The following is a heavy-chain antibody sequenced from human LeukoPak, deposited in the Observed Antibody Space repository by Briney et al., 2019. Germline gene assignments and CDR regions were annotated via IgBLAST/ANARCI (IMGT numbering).Heavy chain of an antibody. J-gene: IGHJ3*02. D-gene: IGHD3-22*01. CDR3: ARVGSPTYYYGSSGYDGAFHI. CDR2: INPNSGGT. CDR1: GYTFTGYY. V-gene: IGHV1-2*02. Sequence: ASVKVSCKASGYTFTGYYIHWVRQAPGQGLEWMGWINPNSGGTNYAQKFQGRVTMTRDTSISTAYMELSRLRSDDTAVYSCARVGSPTYYYGSSGYDGAFHIWGQGTMVTVSS.